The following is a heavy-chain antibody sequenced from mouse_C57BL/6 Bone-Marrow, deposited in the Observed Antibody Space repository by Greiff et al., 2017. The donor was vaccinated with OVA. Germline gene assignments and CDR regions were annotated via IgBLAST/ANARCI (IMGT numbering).Heavy chain of an antibody. CDR3: ARRGYPAWFAY. Sequence: QVQLKQSGAELARPGASVKMSCKASGYTFTSYTMHWVKQRPGQGLEWIGYINPSSGYTKYNQKFKDKATLTADKSSSTAYMQLSSLTSEDSAVYYCARRGYPAWFAYWGQGTLVTVSA. CDR2: INPSSGYT. CDR1: GYTFTSYT. D-gene: IGHD2-2*01. J-gene: IGHJ3*01. V-gene: IGHV1-4*01.